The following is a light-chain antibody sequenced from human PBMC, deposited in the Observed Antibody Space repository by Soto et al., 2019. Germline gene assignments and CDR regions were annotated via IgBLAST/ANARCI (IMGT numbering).Light chain of an antibody. CDR3: SSYTSSTTLV. V-gene: IGLV2-14*01. J-gene: IGLJ2*01. Sequence: QSALTQPASVSGSPGQSITISCAGTSSDIGSYNYVSWYQQNPGKAPKLMIYDVSNRPSGISNRFSASKSGNTASLTISGLQAADEADYYCSSYTSSTTLVFGGGTKLTVL. CDR2: DVS. CDR1: SSDIGSYNY.